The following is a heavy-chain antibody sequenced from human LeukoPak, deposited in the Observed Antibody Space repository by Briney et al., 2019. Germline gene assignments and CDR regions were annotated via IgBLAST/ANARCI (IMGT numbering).Heavy chain of an antibody. CDR3: AREGGGYSYGQYYYYYMDV. V-gene: IGHV1-69*05. CDR1: GGTFSSYA. D-gene: IGHD5-18*01. J-gene: IGHJ6*03. Sequence: SVKVSCKASGGTFSSYAISWVRQAPGQGLEWMGGIIPIFGTANYVQKLQGRVIMTTDRSMSTAYIALRSLRSDDTAVYYCAREGGGYSYGQYYYYYMDVWGKGTTVTVSS. CDR2: IIPIFGTA.